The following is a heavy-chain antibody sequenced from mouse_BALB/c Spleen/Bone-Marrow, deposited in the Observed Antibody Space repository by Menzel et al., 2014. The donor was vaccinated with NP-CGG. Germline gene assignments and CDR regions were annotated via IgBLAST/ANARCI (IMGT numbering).Heavy chain of an antibody. CDR3: ASPSDGNPFAY. V-gene: IGHV1-74*01. CDR2: IDPSDSET. CDR1: GYSFTSYW. D-gene: IGHD2-1*01. J-gene: IGHJ3*01. Sequence: VQRVESGPQLVRPGASVKVSCKASGYSFTSYWMHWVKQRPGQGLEWIGMIDPSDSETRLNQKFKDKATLTVDKSSSTAYMQLSSPTSEDSAVYYCASPSDGNPFAYWGQETLVTVSA.